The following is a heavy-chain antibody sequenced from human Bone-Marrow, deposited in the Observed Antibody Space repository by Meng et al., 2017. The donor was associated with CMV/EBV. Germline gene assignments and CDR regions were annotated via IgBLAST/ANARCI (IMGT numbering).Heavy chain of an antibody. V-gene: IGHV3-21*01. J-gene: IGHJ4*02. Sequence: GESLKISCAASGFTVSSNYMSWVRQAPGKGLEWVSAISGSGGSTYYADSVKGRFTISRDNAKNSLYLQMNSLRAADTAVYYCARDLVGFDYWGQGTLVTVSS. D-gene: IGHD2-2*01. CDR2: ISGSGGST. CDR1: GFTVSSNY. CDR3: ARDLVGFDY.